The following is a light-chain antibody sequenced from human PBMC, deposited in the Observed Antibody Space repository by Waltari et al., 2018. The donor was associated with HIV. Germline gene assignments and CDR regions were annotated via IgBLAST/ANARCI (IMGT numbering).Light chain of an antibody. J-gene: IGLJ2*01. CDR3: MLFFRTSYL. V-gene: IGLV7-43*01. CDR2: SST. CDR1: TGPVGGGHS. Sequence: QTVVTQEPSMTVSPGGTVTLPCSSATGPVGGGHSVNWFQQKPGQPPRPLIYSSTRRHPLTPERFSASLVGDRAALTLSNVWPEDQADYYCMLFFRTSYLFGGGTRVTVL.